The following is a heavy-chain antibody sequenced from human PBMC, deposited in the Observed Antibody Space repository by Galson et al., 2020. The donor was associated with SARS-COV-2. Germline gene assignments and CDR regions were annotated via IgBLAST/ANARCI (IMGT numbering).Heavy chain of an antibody. Sequence: SETLSLTCTVSGDSVRSGGYYWSWIRLPDGKGLEWIGRIHISGGTSYNPSLKSRLTISIDTSKNQFSLKLTSVTAADTAVYYCARDSRTNGNWIDPWGQGTLVTVSS. CDR3: ARDSRTNGNWIDP. CDR1: GDSVRSGGYY. CDR2: IHISGGT. V-gene: IGHV4-61*02. D-gene: IGHD1-1*01. J-gene: IGHJ5*02.